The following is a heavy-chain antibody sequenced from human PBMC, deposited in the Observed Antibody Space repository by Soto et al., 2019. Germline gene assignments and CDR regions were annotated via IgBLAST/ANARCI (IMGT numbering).Heavy chain of an antibody. V-gene: IGHV3-23*01. Sequence: GSLRLSCAASGFTFSSYAMSWVRQAPGKGLEWVSAISGSGGSTYYADSVKGRFTISRDNSKNTLYLQMDSLRAEDTAVYYCAKDTPRGYCTNGVCHLWGQGTMVTVSS. J-gene: IGHJ3*01. CDR2: ISGSGGST. CDR1: GFTFSSYA. D-gene: IGHD2-8*01. CDR3: AKDTPRGYCTNGVCHL.